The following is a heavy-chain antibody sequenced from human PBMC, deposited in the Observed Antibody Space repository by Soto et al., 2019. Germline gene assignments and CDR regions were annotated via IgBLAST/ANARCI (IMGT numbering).Heavy chain of an antibody. J-gene: IGHJ6*02. V-gene: IGHV3-30*18. CDR1: GFTFSRYA. CDR2: NSYDGRNE. D-gene: IGHD6-19*01. Sequence: QVKLVESGGGVVQPGRSLRLSCVASGFTFSRYAMDWVRQAPGKGLKWVAINSYDGRNEYYADSVKGRITISRDNSKNALSLQMNSLRPEDTAVYYCAKGGGGWRRDGMDVWGQGTTVTV. CDR3: AKGGGGWRRDGMDV.